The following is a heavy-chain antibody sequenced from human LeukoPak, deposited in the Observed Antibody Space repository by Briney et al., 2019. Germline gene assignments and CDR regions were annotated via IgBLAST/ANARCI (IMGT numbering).Heavy chain of an antibody. V-gene: IGHV3-23*01. D-gene: IGHD6-13*01. CDR3: AKDDSSTLRGKFDY. Sequence: GGSLRLSCAASGFTFTSYAMSWVRQAPGKGLEWVSAISGSGGSTYYADSVKGRFTISRDNTKNTLYLQMNSLGAEDTAVFYCAKDDSSTLRGKFDYWGQGNLVTVSS. CDR2: ISGSGGST. CDR1: GFTFTSYA. J-gene: IGHJ4*02.